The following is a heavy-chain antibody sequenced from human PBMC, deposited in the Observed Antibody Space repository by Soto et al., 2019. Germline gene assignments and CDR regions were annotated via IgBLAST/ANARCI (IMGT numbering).Heavy chain of an antibody. D-gene: IGHD1-7*01. CDR3: VKDYGRNWNYVFDF. CDR1: GFTFNNFA. CDR2: ISGNGGAT. V-gene: IGHV3-64D*08. Sequence: EVPMVESGGGLVQPGGSLTLTCSPSGFTFNNFAMHWLRQAPGKGLDYVSSISGNGGATHYADSVKGRFTISRDNSKNILFLRMSSLRPEDTALYYCVKDYGRNWNYVFDFWGQGTMVTVSP. J-gene: IGHJ4*02.